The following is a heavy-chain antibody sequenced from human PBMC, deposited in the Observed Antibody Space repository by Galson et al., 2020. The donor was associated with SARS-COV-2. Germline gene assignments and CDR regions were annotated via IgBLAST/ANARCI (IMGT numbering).Heavy chain of an antibody. V-gene: IGHV3-64D*06. CDR2: ITSNGGST. Sequence: GGSLRLSCSASGFTFSNYAMHWVRQAPGKGLKYVSAITSNGGSTYYADSVKGRFTISRDNSKNTLYLQMSSLRVEDTAVYYCVKAAFDIWGQGTMVTVSS. CDR3: VKAAFDI. CDR1: GFTFSNYA. J-gene: IGHJ3*02.